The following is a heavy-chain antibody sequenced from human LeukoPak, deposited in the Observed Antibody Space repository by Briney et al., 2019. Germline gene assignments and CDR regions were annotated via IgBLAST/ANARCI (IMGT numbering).Heavy chain of an antibody. CDR3: ARAFPSAYYFDY. CDR1: GGPISSYF. J-gene: IGHJ4*02. Sequence: TSETLPLTCSVSGGPISSYFWSWIRQPPGKGLEWVRYDFYSRSTTYNPSLESRVTILVDTSENQCSLRLSSVTAADTAVYYCARAFPSAYYFDYWGQGTLFTVSS. CDR2: DFYSRST. V-gene: IGHV4-59*08. D-gene: IGHD2/OR15-2a*01.